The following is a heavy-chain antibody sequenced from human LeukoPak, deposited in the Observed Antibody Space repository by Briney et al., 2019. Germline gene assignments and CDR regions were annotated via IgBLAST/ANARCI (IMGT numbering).Heavy chain of an antibody. V-gene: IGHV1-2*02. CDR3: QLLRGAHAFDI. D-gene: IGHD2-2*01. J-gene: IGHJ3*02. CDR1: GYTFTGNN. Sequence: ASAKVSCKASGYTFTGNNMHWVRQAPGQGLEWMGWINPNSGGTNYAQKFQGRVTMTRDTSISTAYMELSRLRSDDTAVYYRQLLRGAHAFDIWGQGTMVTVSS. CDR2: INPNSGGT.